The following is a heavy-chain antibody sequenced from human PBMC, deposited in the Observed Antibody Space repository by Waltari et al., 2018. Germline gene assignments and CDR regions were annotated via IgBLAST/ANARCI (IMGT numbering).Heavy chain of an antibody. CDR3: AFLNVAATQYYFDY. Sequence: QVQLVQSGAEVKKPGASVKVSCKASGYTFTGYYMHWVRQAPGQGLEWMGRINPNSGDTNYAQKFQGRVTMTRDTSISTAYMELSRLRSDDTAVYYCAFLNVAATQYYFDYWGQGTLVTVSS. D-gene: IGHD2-15*01. CDR2: INPNSGDT. CDR1: GYTFTGYY. V-gene: IGHV1-2*06. J-gene: IGHJ4*02.